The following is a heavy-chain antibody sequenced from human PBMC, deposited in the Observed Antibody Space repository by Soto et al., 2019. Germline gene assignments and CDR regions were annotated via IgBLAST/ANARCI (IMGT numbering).Heavy chain of an antibody. CDR3: ARGRYGDY. J-gene: IGHJ4*02. D-gene: IGHD4-17*01. CDR2: NSAHNGNT. Sequence: QAHLVQSGPEVKKPGASVKVSCKGSGYIFTSYGIAWVRQAPGQGLEWMGWNSAHNGNTEYAQKFQGRVTVTRDTSTSTAYLELRSLRSDDTALYYCARGRYGDYWGQGALVTVSS. V-gene: IGHV1-18*01. CDR1: GYIFTSYG.